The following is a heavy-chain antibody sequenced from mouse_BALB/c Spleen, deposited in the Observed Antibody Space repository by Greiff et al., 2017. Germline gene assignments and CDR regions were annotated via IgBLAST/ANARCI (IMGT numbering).Heavy chain of an antibody. Sequence: EVKLLESGGGLVQPGGSLKLSCAASGFDFSRYWMSWVRQAPGKGLEWIGEINPDSSTINYTPSLKDKFIISRDNAKNTLYLQMSKVRSEDTALYYCARPSDYWFAYWGQGTLVTVSA. CDR3: ARPSDYWFAY. V-gene: IGHV4-1*02. CDR2: INPDSSTI. J-gene: IGHJ3*01. D-gene: IGHD2-4*01. CDR1: GFDFSRYW.